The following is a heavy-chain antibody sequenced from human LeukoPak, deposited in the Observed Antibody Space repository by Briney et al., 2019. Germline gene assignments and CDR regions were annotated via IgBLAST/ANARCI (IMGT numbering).Heavy chain of an antibody. D-gene: IGHD6-19*01. V-gene: IGHV3-53*01. Sequence: GGSLRLSCAASGFTFSSYAMSWVRQAPGKGLEWVSVIYSGGSTYYADSAKGRFTISRDNSKNTLYLQMNSLRAEDTAVYYCAREEVAVAGTFDYWGQGTLVTVSS. CDR1: GFTFSSYA. CDR3: AREEVAVAGTFDY. CDR2: IYSGGST. J-gene: IGHJ4*02.